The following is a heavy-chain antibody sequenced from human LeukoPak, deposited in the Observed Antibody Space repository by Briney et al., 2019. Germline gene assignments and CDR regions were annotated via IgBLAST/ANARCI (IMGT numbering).Heavy chain of an antibody. J-gene: IGHJ6*03. CDR1: GFTVSSSY. CDR2: IYSGGST. CDR3: AKDSAVLWFGELSGYMDV. D-gene: IGHD3-10*01. V-gene: IGHV3-66*01. Sequence: GGSLRLSCAGSGFTVSSSYMSWVRQAPGKGLEWVSVIYSGGSTYYADSVKGRFTLSRDNSKNTLYLQMNSLRAEDTAVYYCAKDSAVLWFGELSGYMDVWGKGTTVTVSS.